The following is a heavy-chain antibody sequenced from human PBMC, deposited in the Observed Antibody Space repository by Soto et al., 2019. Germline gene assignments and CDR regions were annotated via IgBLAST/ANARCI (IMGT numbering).Heavy chain of an antibody. J-gene: IGHJ6*02. V-gene: IGHV3-23*01. Sequence: EVQLLESGGGLVQPGGSLRLSCAASGFTFSSYAMSWVRQAPGKGLEWVSAISGSGGSTYYADSVKGRFTISRDNSKNTLYLQMKSLRAEDTAVYYCAKGDYDILTGYFRAYYYYGMDVWGQGTTVTVSS. CDR1: GFTFSSYA. CDR3: AKGDYDILTGYFRAYYYYGMDV. D-gene: IGHD3-9*01. CDR2: ISGSGGST.